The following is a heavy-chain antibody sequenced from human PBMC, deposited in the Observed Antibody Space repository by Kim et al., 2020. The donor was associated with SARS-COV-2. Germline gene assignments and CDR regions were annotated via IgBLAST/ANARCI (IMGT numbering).Heavy chain of an antibody. D-gene: IGHD3-9*01. CDR2: IWYDGSNK. CDR3: ARDLLSYDILTGYYHFDY. J-gene: IGHJ4*02. CDR1: GFTFSSYG. Sequence: GGSLRLSCAASGFTFSSYGMHWVRQAPGKGLEWVAVIWYDGSNKYYADSVKGRFTISRDNSKNTLYLQMNSLRAEDTAVYYCARDLLSYDILTGYYHFDYWGQGTLVTVSS. V-gene: IGHV3-33*01.